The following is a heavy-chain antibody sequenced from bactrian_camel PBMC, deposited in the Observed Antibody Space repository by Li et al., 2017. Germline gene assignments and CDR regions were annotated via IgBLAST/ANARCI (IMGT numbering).Heavy chain of an antibody. J-gene: IGHJ6*01. Sequence: QLVESGGGLVQPGGSLRLSCAASGFTFSEQWMYWVRQAPGKGLEWVSTINSDVGGTTYYVDSVKGRFTISRDYAKNTVYLQMTSLKPEDTAEYYCARQVFSSGYWGQGTQVTVS. CDR2: INSDVGGTT. CDR3: ARQVFSSGY. CDR1: GFTFSEQW. D-gene: IGHD3*01. V-gene: IGHV3S25*01.